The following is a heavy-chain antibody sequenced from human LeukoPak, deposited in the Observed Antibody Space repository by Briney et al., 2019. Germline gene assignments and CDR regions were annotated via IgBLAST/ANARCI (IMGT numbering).Heavy chain of an antibody. V-gene: IGHV4-30-4*07. Sequence: KPSETLSLTCAVSGGSISSGGYSWSWIRQPPGKGLEWIGYIYYSGSTYYNPSLKSRVTISVDTSKNQFSLKLSSVTAADTAVYYCASYGDSRPLDWGQGTLVTVSS. CDR3: ASYGDSRPLD. J-gene: IGHJ4*02. D-gene: IGHD4-17*01. CDR2: IYYSGST. CDR1: GGSISSGGYS.